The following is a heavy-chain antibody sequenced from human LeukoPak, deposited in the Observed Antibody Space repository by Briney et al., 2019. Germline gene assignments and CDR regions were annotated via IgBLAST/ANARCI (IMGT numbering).Heavy chain of an antibody. CDR2: IKQDGSEK. CDR3: AREGWEDIVVVPAAPHGFDY. V-gene: IGHV3-7*01. D-gene: IGHD2-2*01. Sequence: GGSLRLSCAASGFTFSSYWMSWVRQAPGKGLEWVANIKQDGSEKYYVDSVKGRFTISRDNAKNSLYLQMNSLRAEDTAVYYCAREGWEDIVVVPAAPHGFDYWGQGTLVTVSS. CDR1: GFTFSSYW. J-gene: IGHJ4*02.